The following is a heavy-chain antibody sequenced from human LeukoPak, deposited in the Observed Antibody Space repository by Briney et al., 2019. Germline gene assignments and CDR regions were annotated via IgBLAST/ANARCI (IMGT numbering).Heavy chain of an antibody. V-gene: IGHV3-23*01. D-gene: IGHD3-16*01. CDR1: GFTFSTYA. Sequence: GGSLRLSCAASGFTFSTYAMNWVRQAPAKGLEWVSTIGGGGPTTDYADSVQGRFTISRDNSKNTLYLQMNSLKAEDPAVYYWAKVGGGPFDYWGQGTLVTVSS. CDR3: AKVGGGPFDY. J-gene: IGHJ4*02. CDR2: IGGGGPTT.